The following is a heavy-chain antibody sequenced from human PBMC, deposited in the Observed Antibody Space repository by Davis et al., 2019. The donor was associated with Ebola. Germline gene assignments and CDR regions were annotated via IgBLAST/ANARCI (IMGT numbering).Heavy chain of an antibody. CDR1: GFTFSSYA. V-gene: IGHV3-30-3*01. CDR2: ISYDGSNK. J-gene: IGHJ4*02. Sequence: GESLKISCAASGFTFSSYAMHWVRQAPGKGLEWVAVISYDGSNKYYADSVKGRFTISRDNSKNTLYLQMNSLRAEDTAVYYCAKDKRLAVAGTMFDYWGQGTLVTVSS. D-gene: IGHD6-19*01. CDR3: AKDKRLAVAGTMFDY.